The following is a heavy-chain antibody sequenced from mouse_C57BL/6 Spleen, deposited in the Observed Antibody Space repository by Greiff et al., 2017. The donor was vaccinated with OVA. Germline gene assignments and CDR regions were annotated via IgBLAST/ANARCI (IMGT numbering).Heavy chain of an antibody. CDR2: ISYDGSN. V-gene: IGHV3-6*01. D-gene: IGHD1-1*01. J-gene: IGHJ4*01. CDR1: GYSITSGYY. Sequence: ESGPGLVKPSQSLSLTCSVTGYSITSGYYWNWIRQFPGNKLEWMGYISYDGSNNYNPSLKNRISITRDTSKNQLFLKLNSVTTEDTATYYCARDRATVDAMDYWGQGTSVTVSS. CDR3: ARDRATVDAMDY.